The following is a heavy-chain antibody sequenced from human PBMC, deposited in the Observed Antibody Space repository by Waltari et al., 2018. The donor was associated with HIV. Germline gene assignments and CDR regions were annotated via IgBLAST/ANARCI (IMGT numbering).Heavy chain of an antibody. CDR3: ARDLLPYGDYVLGY. Sequence: QVQLQESGPGLVKPSETLSLTCTVSGGPISSYYWSWIRQPAGKGLEWIGRIYTSGSTNYNPSLKSRVTMSVDTSKNQFSLKLSSVTAADTAVYYCARDLLPYGDYVLGYWGQGTLVTVSS. V-gene: IGHV4-4*07. D-gene: IGHD4-17*01. J-gene: IGHJ4*02. CDR1: GGPISSYY. CDR2: IYTSGST.